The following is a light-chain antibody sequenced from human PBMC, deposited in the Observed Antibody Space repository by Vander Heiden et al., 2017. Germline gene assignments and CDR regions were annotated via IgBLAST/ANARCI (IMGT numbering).Light chain of an antibody. CDR1: KSDSSY. J-gene: IGKJ4*01. CDR3: QRCGNLLT. Sequence: EIVLTPSPVSLSLSPGVRATLPCSASKSDSSYLAWHQQKPDQAPRLIIYDASNRASGIPDRFSGREAATDFTLTSSILEPEDFAVYYRQRCGNLLTFGGGTKLQIK. V-gene: IGKV3-11*01. CDR2: DAS.